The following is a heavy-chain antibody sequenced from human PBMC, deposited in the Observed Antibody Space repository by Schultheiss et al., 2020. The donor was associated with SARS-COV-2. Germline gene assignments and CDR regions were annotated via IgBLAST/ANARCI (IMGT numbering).Heavy chain of an antibody. CDR1: GFTVSSNY. J-gene: IGHJ5*02. CDR2: IYSGGST. CDR3: AREVGYCSSTSCTNWFDP. V-gene: IGHV3-53*01. Sequence: GGSLRLSCAASGFTVSSNYMSWVRQAPGKGLEWVSVIYSGGSTYYADSVKGRFTISRDNSKNTLYLQTNSLRAEDTAVYYCAREVGYCSSTSCTNWFDPWGQGTLVTVSS. D-gene: IGHD2-2*01.